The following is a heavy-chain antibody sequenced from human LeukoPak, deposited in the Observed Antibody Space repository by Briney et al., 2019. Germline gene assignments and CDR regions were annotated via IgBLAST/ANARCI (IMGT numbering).Heavy chain of an antibody. CDR3: AKGLYDYALDV. V-gene: IGHV3-23*01. CDR2: IGARDGRT. CDR1: GFTFSSYA. Sequence: GGSLRLSCAASGFTFSSYAMTWVRQAPGKGLDWVALIGARDGRTYYADPVKGRFIISRDNFKNTLYLQMNSLRAEDTAIYYCAKGLYDYALDVWGQGTAVTVSS. J-gene: IGHJ6*02.